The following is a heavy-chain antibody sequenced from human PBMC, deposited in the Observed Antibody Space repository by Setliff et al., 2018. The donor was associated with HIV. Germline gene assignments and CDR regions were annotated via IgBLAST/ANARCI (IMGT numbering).Heavy chain of an antibody. Sequence: NASETLSLTCTVSGGSISNYYWTWIRQPPGKGPEWIASIQYGDISHYNPSLQSRVTISVDTSTKKFSLYLSSVNETDTAVYYCARSGYTSGFYWVFGAFGVWGQGKMVTVSS. J-gene: IGHJ3*01. V-gene: IGHV4-59*01. D-gene: IGHD3-22*01. CDR3: ARSGYTSGFYWVFGAFGV. CDR2: IQYGDIS. CDR1: GGSISNYY.